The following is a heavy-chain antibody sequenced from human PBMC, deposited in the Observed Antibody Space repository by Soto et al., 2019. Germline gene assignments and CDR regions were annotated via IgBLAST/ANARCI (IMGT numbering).Heavy chain of an antibody. CDR2: IWYDGSNQ. D-gene: IGHD2-15*01. CDR3: AKDQGTPPSGVLGGWIDR. V-gene: IGHV3-33*06. J-gene: IGHJ5*02. Sequence: QVQLVESGGDVVQPGRSLRLSCAASGFTFRSYGMHWVRQAPGKGLEWVAIIWYDGSNQKYADSVKGRFTISRDNSANTLFLQMNSLRVEDTAVYYCAKDQGTPPSGVLGGWIDRWGQGTLVIVSP. CDR1: GFTFRSYG.